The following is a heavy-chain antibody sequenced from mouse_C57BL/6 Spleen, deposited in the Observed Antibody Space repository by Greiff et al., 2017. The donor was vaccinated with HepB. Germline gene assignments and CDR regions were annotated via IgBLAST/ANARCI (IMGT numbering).Heavy chain of an antibody. Sequence: VQLQQPGAELVKPGASVKLSCKASGYTFTSYWMQWVKQRPGQGLEWIGEIDPSDSYTNYNQKFKGKATLTVDTSSSTAYMQLSSLTSEDSAVYYCARLRGSADFDYWGQGTTLTVSS. CDR1: GYTFTSYW. D-gene: IGHD1-1*01. CDR3: ARLRGSADFDY. CDR2: IDPSDSYT. J-gene: IGHJ2*01. V-gene: IGHV1-50*01.